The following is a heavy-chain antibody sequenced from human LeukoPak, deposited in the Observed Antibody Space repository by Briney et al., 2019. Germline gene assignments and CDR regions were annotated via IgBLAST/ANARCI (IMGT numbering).Heavy chain of an antibody. J-gene: IGHJ6*03. CDR3: ARSPEGAETYYYDSSGYPAHGYYMDV. CDR2: ISGSGGST. V-gene: IGHV3-23*01. D-gene: IGHD3-22*01. CDR1: GFTFSSYA. Sequence: PGGSLRLSCAASGFTFSSYAMSWVRQAPGKGLEWVSAISGSGGSTYYADSVKGRFTISRDNAKNSLYLQMNSLRAEDTAVYYCARSPEGAETYYYDSSGYPAHGYYMDVWGKGTTVTISS.